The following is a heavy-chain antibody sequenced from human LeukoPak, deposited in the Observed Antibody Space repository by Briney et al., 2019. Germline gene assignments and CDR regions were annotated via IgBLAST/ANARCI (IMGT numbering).Heavy chain of an antibody. D-gene: IGHD6-19*01. CDR1: GSTFDLYT. Sequence: PGGSLRLSCAASGSTFDLYTMHWVRQAPGKGLEWVAVMSYDGGNIQYADSVKGRFTIPRDNSKNTLYLQMSSLRPEDTSVYYCAREGARGAVDVFDMWGQGTMVTVSS. CDR2: MSYDGGNI. J-gene: IGHJ3*02. V-gene: IGHV3-30*04. CDR3: AREGARGAVDVFDM.